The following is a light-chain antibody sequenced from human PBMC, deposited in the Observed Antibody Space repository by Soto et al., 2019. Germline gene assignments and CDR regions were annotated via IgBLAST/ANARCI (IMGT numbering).Light chain of an antibody. Sequence: DIQLTQSPSSLSASVVDRVTITCRASQIISSYLNWYQHKPGVAPKLLIYATSSLQSGVSSRFSGSGSVTEFTLPISSVQSDDFATYACQQRYTLPLTLGGGTKVETK. J-gene: IGKJ4*02. CDR2: ATS. CDR1: QIISSY. V-gene: IGKV1-39*01. CDR3: QQRYTLPLT.